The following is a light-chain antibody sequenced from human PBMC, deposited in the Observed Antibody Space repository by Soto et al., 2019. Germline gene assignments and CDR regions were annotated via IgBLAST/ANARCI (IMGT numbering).Light chain of an antibody. J-gene: IGKJ1*01. Sequence: DIQMTQSPSTLSASLGDRVTITCRASQTVNAWLAWYQHKPGKAPKPLIYDASILESGVPARFSGSGSETEFTLTISSLFPDDFATYYCQQYNRYWTFGQGTKVDIK. CDR1: QTVNAW. V-gene: IGKV1-5*01. CDR2: DAS. CDR3: QQYNRYWT.